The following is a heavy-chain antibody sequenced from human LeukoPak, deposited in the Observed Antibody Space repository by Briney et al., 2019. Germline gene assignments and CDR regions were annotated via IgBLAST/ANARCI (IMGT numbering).Heavy chain of an antibody. J-gene: IGHJ4*02. CDR1: GFTLSSHA. V-gene: IGHV3-48*01. CDR2: ISNTGSVI. CDR3: ARGSGGTVDY. Sequence: GGSLRLSCAASGFTLSSHAMNWVRQAPGKGLEWVSYISNTGSVIYYADSVKGRFTISRDNSKNTLYLQMNSLRAEDTAVYYCARGSGGTVDYWGQGTLVTVSS. D-gene: IGHD2-15*01.